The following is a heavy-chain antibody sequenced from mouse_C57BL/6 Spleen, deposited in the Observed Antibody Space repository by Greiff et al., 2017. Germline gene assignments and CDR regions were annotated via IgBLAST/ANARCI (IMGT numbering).Heavy chain of an antibody. V-gene: IGHV1-5*01. J-gene: IGHJ4*01. CDR2: ISPGNSDT. Sequence: EVQLQQSGTVLARPGASVKMSCKTSGYTFTSYWMHWVKQRPGQGLEWIGAISPGNSDTSYNQKFKGKAKLTAVTSASTAYMELSSLTNEDSAVYYRTRSGDGPYYAMDYWSQGTSVTVSS. CDR3: TRSGDGPYYAMDY. CDR1: GYTFTSYW. D-gene: IGHD2-3*01.